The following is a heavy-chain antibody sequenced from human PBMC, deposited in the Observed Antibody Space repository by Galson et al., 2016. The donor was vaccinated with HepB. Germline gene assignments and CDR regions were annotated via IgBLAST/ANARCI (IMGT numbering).Heavy chain of an antibody. D-gene: IGHD1-14*01. Sequence: SETLSLTCSVSGGSMSTYCWSWMRQPPGERLEWIGYICDSGGSTYNPSLNSRVTMSLDTSKSHFSLRLASVTAADTAVYSCARHASPRGTRWFDPWGQGILVTVSS. CDR2: ICDSGGS. V-gene: IGHV4-59*08. CDR3: ARHASPRGTRWFDP. J-gene: IGHJ5*02. CDR1: GGSMSTYC.